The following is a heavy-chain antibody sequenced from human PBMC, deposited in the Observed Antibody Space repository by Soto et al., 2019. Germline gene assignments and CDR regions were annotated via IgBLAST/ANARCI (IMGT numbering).Heavy chain of an antibody. D-gene: IGHD3-10*01. V-gene: IGHV1-18*01. Sequence: ASVKVSCKASGYTFTSYGISWVRQAPGQGLEWMGWISAYNGNTNYAQKLQGRVTMTTDTSTSTAYMELRSLRSDDTAVYYCARVYYYGSGMEYYYGMDVWGQGTTVTVSS. CDR2: ISAYNGNT. CDR3: ARVYYYGSGMEYYYGMDV. CDR1: GYTFTSYG. J-gene: IGHJ6*02.